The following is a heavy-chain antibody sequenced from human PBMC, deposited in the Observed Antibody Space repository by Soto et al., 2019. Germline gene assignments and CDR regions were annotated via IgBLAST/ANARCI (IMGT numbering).Heavy chain of an antibody. CDR2: ISGSDGRT. J-gene: IGHJ5*02. D-gene: IGHD3-10*01. Sequence: GGSLRLSCSASGFTRSINDMSWVRQAPGGGLEWVSSISGSDGRTYYTDSVKGRFTISRDKSRNTLFLQMSSLRVEDTVIYYCAKYYYASGSNWFDPWGRGTLVTVSS. CDR3: AKYYYASGSNWFDP. CDR1: GFTRSIND. V-gene: IGHV3-23*01.